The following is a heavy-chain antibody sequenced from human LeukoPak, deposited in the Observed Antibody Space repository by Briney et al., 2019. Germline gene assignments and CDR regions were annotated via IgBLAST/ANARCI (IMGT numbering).Heavy chain of an antibody. Sequence: PGGSLRLSCAASGFTFGDYYMSWIRQAPGKGLEWVSYISSSSSYTNYADSVKGRFTISRDNAKNSLYLQMNSLRAEDTAVYYCAQGGMVGGQSAFDIWGQGTMVTVSS. CDR3: AQGGMVGGQSAFDI. CDR2: ISSSSSYT. CDR1: GFTFGDYY. V-gene: IGHV3-11*06. D-gene: IGHD1-26*01. J-gene: IGHJ3*02.